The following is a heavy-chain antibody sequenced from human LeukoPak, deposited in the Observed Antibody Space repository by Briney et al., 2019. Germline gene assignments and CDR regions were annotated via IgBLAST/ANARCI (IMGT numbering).Heavy chain of an antibody. V-gene: IGHV4-34*01. CDR2: INHSGST. D-gene: IGHD6-13*01. CDR1: GFTFSSYS. CDR3: ARRSKIAARFDP. J-gene: IGHJ5*02. Sequence: GSLRLSCAASGFTFSSYSMNWVRQPPGKGLEWIGEINHSGSTNYNPSLKSRVTISVDTSKNQFSLKLSSVTAADTAVYYCARRSKIAARFDPWGQGTLVTVSS.